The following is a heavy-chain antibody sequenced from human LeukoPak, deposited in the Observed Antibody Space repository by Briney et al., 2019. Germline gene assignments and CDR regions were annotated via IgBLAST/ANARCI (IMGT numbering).Heavy chain of an antibody. V-gene: IGHV4-39*07. CDR1: GGSISSSNYY. J-gene: IGHJ4*02. Sequence: SETLSLTCTVSGGSISSSNYYWSWIRQPPGKGLEWIGEINHSGSTNYNPSLKSRVTISVDTSKNQFSLKLSSVTAADTAVYYCARGHKGRAAAGTFSYWGQGTLVTVSS. CDR2: INHSGST. D-gene: IGHD6-13*01. CDR3: ARGHKGRAAAGTFSY.